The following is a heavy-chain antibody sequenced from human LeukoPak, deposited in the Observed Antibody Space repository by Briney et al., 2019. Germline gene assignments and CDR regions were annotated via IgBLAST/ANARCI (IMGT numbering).Heavy chain of an antibody. D-gene: IGHD3-22*01. CDR1: GFTFSDYY. CDR2: ISNSGSTK. J-gene: IGHJ4*02. Sequence: GGSLRLSCVASGFTFSDYYMNWIRQAPGKGLEWVSYISNSGSTKYYADSVKGRFTISRDNAKNSLYLQMNSLRDEDTAVYYCAREPRYYYDSSGYLGYWGQGTLVTVSS. V-gene: IGHV3-11*04. CDR3: AREPRYYYDSSGYLGY.